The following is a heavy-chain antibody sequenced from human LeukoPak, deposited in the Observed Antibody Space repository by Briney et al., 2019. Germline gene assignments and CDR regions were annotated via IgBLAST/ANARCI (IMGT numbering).Heavy chain of an antibody. V-gene: IGHV4-39*01. D-gene: IGHD3-10*01. J-gene: IGHJ4*02. CDR3: VRHLERGVRGPLGY. CDR1: GDSLSGSSHY. CDR2: IYFSGVT. Sequence: PSETVSLTCTVSGDSLSGSSHYWGWVRQPPGKGLEWIGKIYFSGVTYYNPSLKSRVTLSVDTSKSQFSLQLSSVSAADTAVYFCVRHLERGVRGPLGYWGQGTLVTVSS.